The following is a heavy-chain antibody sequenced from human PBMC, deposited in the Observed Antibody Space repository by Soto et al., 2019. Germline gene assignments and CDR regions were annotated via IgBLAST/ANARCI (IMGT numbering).Heavy chain of an antibody. V-gene: IGHV1-3*01. D-gene: IGHD2-2*02. J-gene: IGHJ5*02. Sequence: ASVKVSCKASGYTFTSYGIHWVRQAPGQRLEWMGWINAANGDTKYSPKFQGRVTITRDTSASTAYMELSSLRSEDTAVYYCAKWGHCSSTSCYISWFDPWGQGTLVTVSS. CDR3: AKWGHCSSTSCYISWFDP. CDR2: INAANGDT. CDR1: GYTFTSYG.